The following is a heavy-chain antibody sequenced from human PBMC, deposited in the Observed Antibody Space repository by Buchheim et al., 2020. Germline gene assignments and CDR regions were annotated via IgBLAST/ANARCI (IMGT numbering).Heavy chain of an antibody. CDR3: ARGGGYDFWSGSNGMDV. J-gene: IGHJ6*02. CDR2: IGSSGSTI. Sequence: EVQLVESGGGLVQPGGFPRLSCAASGFTFSSYEMNWVRQAPGKGLEWVSYIGSSGSTIYYADSVKGRFTISRDNPKNSLYLHMNSLRVEDTAVYYCARGGGYDFWSGSNGMDVWGQGTT. V-gene: IGHV3-48*03. D-gene: IGHD3-3*01. CDR1: GFTFSSYE.